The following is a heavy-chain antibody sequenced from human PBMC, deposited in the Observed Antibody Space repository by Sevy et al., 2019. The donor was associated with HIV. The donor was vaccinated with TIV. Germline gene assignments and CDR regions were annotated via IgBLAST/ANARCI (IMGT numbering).Heavy chain of an antibody. CDR3: AREGGAAAGTTY. CDR2: ISSSSSYI. V-gene: IGHV3-21*01. CDR1: GFTFSSYS. J-gene: IGHJ4*02. D-gene: IGHD6-13*01. Sequence: GGSLRLSCAASGFTFSSYSMNWVRQAPGKGLEWVSSISSSSSYIYYADSVKGRFTISRDNAKNSLYLQMNSLRAEDTAVYYCAREGGAAAGTTYWGQGTLVTVSS.